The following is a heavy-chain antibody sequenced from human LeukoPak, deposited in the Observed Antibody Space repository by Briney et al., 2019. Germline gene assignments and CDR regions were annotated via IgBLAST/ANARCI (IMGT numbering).Heavy chain of an antibody. Sequence: GGSLRLSCSASEFTFSIYSMNWVRQSPGKGLEWVSSISSSSSYIYYADPVKGRFTISRDNAKNRLYLQMNSLRAEDTAVYYCARGLGAYCSGGSCTFDNWGQGTLVTVSS. D-gene: IGHD2-15*01. CDR3: ARGLGAYCSGGSCTFDN. CDR2: ISSSSSYI. V-gene: IGHV3-21*06. CDR1: EFTFSIYS. J-gene: IGHJ4*02.